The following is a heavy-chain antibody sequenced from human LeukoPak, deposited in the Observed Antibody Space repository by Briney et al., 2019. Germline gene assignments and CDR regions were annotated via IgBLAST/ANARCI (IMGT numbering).Heavy chain of an antibody. V-gene: IGHV3-23*01. CDR1: GFTFSSYA. CDR2: ISGSGGST. CDR3: ARDSLLYDYVWGSPLDY. Sequence: PGGSLRLSCAASGFTFSSYAMSWVRQAPGKGLEWVSAISGSGGSTYYADSVKGRFTISRDNSKNTLYLQMNSLRAEDTAVYYCARDSLLYDYVWGSPLDYWGQGTVVTVSS. J-gene: IGHJ4*02. D-gene: IGHD3-16*01.